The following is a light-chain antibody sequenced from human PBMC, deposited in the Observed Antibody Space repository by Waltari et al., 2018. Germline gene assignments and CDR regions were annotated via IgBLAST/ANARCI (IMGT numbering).Light chain of an antibody. V-gene: IGKV3-20*01. CDR1: QSVTSIS. CDR2: GTS. Sequence: PGERATPSCRASQSVTSISLTWYQQKRGQAPRLLIYGTSSRATGIPDRFSGSGSGTDFTLTISRLEPEDFAVYYCQQYDGEVVTFGGGTKVEI. J-gene: IGKJ4*01. CDR3: QQYDGEVVT.